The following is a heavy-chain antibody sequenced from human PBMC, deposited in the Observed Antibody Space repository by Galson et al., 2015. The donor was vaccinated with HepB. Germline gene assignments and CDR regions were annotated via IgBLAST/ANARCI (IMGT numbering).Heavy chain of an antibody. Sequence: SVKVSCKASGYTFTGYYIHWVRQAPGQGLEWMGWINSNSGDTDYAQKFQGRVTMTRDTSISTAYMELTRLRSDDTAVYFCARSEVVVADNNWFHLDQWGQGTLVTVSS. J-gene: IGHJ4*02. D-gene: IGHD2-15*01. CDR3: ARSEVVVADNNWFHLDQ. CDR2: INSNSGDT. V-gene: IGHV1-2*02. CDR1: GYTFTGYY.